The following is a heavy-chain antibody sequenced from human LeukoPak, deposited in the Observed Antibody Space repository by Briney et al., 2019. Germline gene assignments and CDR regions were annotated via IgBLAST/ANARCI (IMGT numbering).Heavy chain of an antibody. V-gene: IGHV4-30-2*01. CDR1: GGSISSGGYS. D-gene: IGHD6-13*01. Sequence: SETLSLTCAVSGGSISSGGYSWSWIRQPPGKGLEWIGYIYHSGSTYYNPSLKSRVTISVDRSKNQFSLKLSSVTAADTAVYYCARGGGQHQGPVYFQHWGQGTLVTVSS. J-gene: IGHJ1*01. CDR2: IYHSGST. CDR3: ARGGGQHQGPVYFQH.